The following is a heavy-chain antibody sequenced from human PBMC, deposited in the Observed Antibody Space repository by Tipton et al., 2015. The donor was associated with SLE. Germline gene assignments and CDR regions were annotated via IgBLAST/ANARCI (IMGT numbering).Heavy chain of an antibody. CDR2: VYYSAST. V-gene: IGHV4-59*11. CDR3: ARDNDSGGYTLWYFDR. CDR1: GGSISSHY. J-gene: IGHJ2*01. D-gene: IGHD3-22*01. Sequence: TLSLTCTVSGGSISSHYWSWIRQPPGKGLEWIGSVYYSASTNYNPSLKSRVTISVDTSKNQFSLKLSSVTAADTAVYYCARDNDSGGYTLWYFDRWGRGTLVTVSS.